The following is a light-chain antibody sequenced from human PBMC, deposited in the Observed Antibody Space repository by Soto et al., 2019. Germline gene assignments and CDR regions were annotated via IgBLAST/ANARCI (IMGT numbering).Light chain of an antibody. CDR2: GAS. Sequence: EIVMTQSPGTLSVSPGERATLSCRASQSVRNSLAWYQQNPGQAPRFLIYGASTRATGIPARFSGSGSGTEFTLTISSLQSEDFAVYYCQQYKNWPWTFGQGTKVDIK. V-gene: IGKV3-15*01. CDR1: QSVRNS. J-gene: IGKJ1*01. CDR3: QQYKNWPWT.